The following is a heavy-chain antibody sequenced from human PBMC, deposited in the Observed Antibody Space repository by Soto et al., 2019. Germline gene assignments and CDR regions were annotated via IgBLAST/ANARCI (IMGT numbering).Heavy chain of an antibody. CDR3: ARKSGGYCSGGSCRRRQPYYYYMDV. CDR1: GGSFSGYY. J-gene: IGHJ6*03. D-gene: IGHD2-15*01. Sequence: SETLSLTCAVYGGSFSGYYWSWIRQPPGKGLEWIGEINHSGSTNYNPSLKSRVTISVDTSKNQFSLKLSSVTAADTAVYYCARKSGGYCSGGSCRRRQPYYYYMDVWGKGTTVT. V-gene: IGHV4-34*01. CDR2: INHSGST.